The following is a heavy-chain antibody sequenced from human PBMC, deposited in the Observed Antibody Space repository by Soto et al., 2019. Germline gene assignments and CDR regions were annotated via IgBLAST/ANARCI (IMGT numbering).Heavy chain of an antibody. D-gene: IGHD3-3*01. CDR2: ISGSGGST. CDR1: GVTFSSYA. CDR3: AKDITIFGVVINYFDY. Sequence: GGSLRLSCAASGVTFSSYAMSWVRQAPGKGLEWVSAISGSGGSTYYADSVKGRFTISRDNSKNTLYLQMNGLRAEDTAVYYCAKDITIFGVVINYFDYWGQGTLVTVS. V-gene: IGHV3-23*01. J-gene: IGHJ4*02.